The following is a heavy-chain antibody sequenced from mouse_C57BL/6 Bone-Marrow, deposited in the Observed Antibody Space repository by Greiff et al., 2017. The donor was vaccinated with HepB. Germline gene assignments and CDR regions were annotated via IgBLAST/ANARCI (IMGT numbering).Heavy chain of an antibody. CDR1: GYTFTDYE. J-gene: IGHJ4*01. D-gene: IGHD2-1*01. Sequence: VQLVESGAELVRPGASVTLSCKASGYTFTDYEMHWVKQTPVHGLEWIGAIDPETGGTAYNQKFKGKAILTADKSSSTAYMELRSLTSEDSAVYYCTRWRGNYGYAMDYWGQGTSVTVSS. CDR2: IDPETGGT. V-gene: IGHV1-15*01. CDR3: TRWRGNYGYAMDY.